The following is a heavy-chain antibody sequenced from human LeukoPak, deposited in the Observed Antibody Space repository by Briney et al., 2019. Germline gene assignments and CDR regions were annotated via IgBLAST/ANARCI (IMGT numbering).Heavy chain of an antibody. Sequence: PGGSLRLSCAASGFTFSSYAMSWVRQAPGKGLEWVPAISGSGGSTYYADSVKGRFTISRDNSKNTLYLQMNSLRAEDTAVYYCAKDSRYCSSTSCYYYYYYGMDVWGQGTTVTVSS. CDR3: AKDSRYCSSTSCYYYYYYGMDV. D-gene: IGHD2-2*01. CDR2: ISGSGGST. CDR1: GFTFSSYA. J-gene: IGHJ6*02. V-gene: IGHV3-23*01.